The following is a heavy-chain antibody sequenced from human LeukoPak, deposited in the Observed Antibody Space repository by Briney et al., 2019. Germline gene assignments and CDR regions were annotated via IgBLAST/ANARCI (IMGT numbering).Heavy chain of an antibody. J-gene: IGHJ4*02. V-gene: IGHV3-33*05. D-gene: IGHD3-22*01. Sequence: GGSLRLSCAASGFTFSNYDMYWVRQAPGRGLDWVAVVSYDGSDKYYAGSVKGRFTISRDNSKNTLYLQMTGLRVEDTAVYYCARDSRGPDYWGQGALVTVSS. CDR1: GFTFSNYD. CDR2: VSYDGSDK. CDR3: ARDSRGPDY.